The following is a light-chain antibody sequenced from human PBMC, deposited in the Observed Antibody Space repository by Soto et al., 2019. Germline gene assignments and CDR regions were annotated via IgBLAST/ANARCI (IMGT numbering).Light chain of an antibody. Sequence: DIQMTQSPSTLSASVGGRVTITCRASQSVGTWAAWYQQKPGKAPKLLIYGASNLESGVPSRFSGSGSGTEFTLTITTLQPDDFATYFCQLYNRNTWSFGAGTKVDI. CDR3: QLYNRNTWS. J-gene: IGKJ4*01. V-gene: IGKV1-5*01. CDR2: GAS. CDR1: QSVGTW.